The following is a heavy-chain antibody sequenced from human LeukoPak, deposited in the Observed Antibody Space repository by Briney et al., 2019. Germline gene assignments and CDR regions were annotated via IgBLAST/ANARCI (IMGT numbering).Heavy chain of an antibody. CDR2: ISGDGGST. CDR3: AKGTTMYAFEI. CDR1: GLTFDHYV. J-gene: IGHJ3*02. Sequence: PGGSLRLSCAASGLTFDHYVMHWVRQAPGKGLEWVSLISGDGGSTYYADSVKGRLTISRDNSKNSLYLQMNSLTTEDTALYFCAKGTTMYAFEIWGQGTMVTVSS. D-gene: IGHD1-1*01. V-gene: IGHV3-43*02.